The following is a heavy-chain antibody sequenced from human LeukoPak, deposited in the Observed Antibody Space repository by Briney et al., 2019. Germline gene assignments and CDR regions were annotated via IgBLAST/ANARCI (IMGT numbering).Heavy chain of an antibody. CDR3: ARGVHYYDSSGYYAIQFDY. D-gene: IGHD3-22*01. Sequence: GGSLRLSCAVSGFTFSSYAMSWVRQAPGKGLEWVSAISDSGGSTYYADSVKGRFTISRDNSKNTLYLQMNSLRAEDTAVYYCARGVHYYDSSGYYAIQFDYWGQGTLVTVSS. CDR2: ISDSGGST. V-gene: IGHV3-23*01. CDR1: GFTFSSYA. J-gene: IGHJ4*02.